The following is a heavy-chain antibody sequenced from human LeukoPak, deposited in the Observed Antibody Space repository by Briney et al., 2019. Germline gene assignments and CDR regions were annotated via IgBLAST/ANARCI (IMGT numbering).Heavy chain of an antibody. CDR1: GFTFSRYD. Sequence: AGGSPRLSCAASGFTFSRYDMSWVRQAPGKGLEWVSVISGSGDGAYYADSVKGRFTISRDNSKNTLYLQMNSLRAEDTAVYYCAKGWVVAAAGRRDNRFDPWGQGTLVTVSS. D-gene: IGHD6-13*01. CDR2: ISGSGDGA. J-gene: IGHJ5*02. V-gene: IGHV3-23*01. CDR3: AKGWVVAAAGRRDNRFDP.